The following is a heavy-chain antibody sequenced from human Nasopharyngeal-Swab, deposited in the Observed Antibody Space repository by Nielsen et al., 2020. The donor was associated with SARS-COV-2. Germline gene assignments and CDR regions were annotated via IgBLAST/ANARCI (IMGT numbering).Heavy chain of an antibody. Sequence: GESLKISCAASGFTFSNYGMHWVRQAPGKGLEWVTVIWFDGSKKYYADSVKGRFTVSRDNSKNTLFLQMNSLRAEDTAVYYCAKVTGFQHWGQGTLVTVSS. J-gene: IGHJ1*01. CDR2: IWFDGSKK. D-gene: IGHD3-10*01. CDR1: GFTFSNYG. V-gene: IGHV3-33*06. CDR3: AKVTGFQH.